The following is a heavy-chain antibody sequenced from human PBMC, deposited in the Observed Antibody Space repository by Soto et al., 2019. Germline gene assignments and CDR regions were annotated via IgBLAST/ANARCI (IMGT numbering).Heavy chain of an antibody. Sequence: GGSLRLSCAASGFTFTRYSMNWVRQAPGKGLEWVASISSTTNYIYYGESLKGRLTISRDNAKNSMYLQMNSLRAEDTAVYYCARDRGYSYGFDYWGQGTLVTVSS. J-gene: IGHJ4*02. V-gene: IGHV3-21*06. CDR3: ARDRGYSYGFDY. CDR1: GFTFTRYS. CDR2: ISSTTNYI. D-gene: IGHD5-18*01.